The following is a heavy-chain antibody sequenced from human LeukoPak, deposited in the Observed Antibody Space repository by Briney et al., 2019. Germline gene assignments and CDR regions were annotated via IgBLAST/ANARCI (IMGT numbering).Heavy chain of an antibody. CDR2: MNPNSGNT. Sequence: GASMKVSCKASGYTFTSYDINWVRQATGQGLEWMGWMNPNSGNTGYAQKFQGRVTMTRNTSISTAYMELSSLRSEDTAVYYCARGPITIFGVVISNWGQGTLVTVSS. V-gene: IGHV1-8*01. CDR3: ARGPITIFGVVISN. CDR1: GYTFTSYD. D-gene: IGHD3-3*01. J-gene: IGHJ4*02.